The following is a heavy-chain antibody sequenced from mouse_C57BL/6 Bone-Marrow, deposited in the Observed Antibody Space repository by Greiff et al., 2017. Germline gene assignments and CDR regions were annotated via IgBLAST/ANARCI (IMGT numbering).Heavy chain of an antibody. Sequence: QVQLKESGPGLVQPSQSLSITCTVSGFSLTSYGVHWVRQSPGKGLEWLGVIWSGGSTDYNAAFISRLSISKDNSKSQVFFKMNSLQADDTAIYYCARNYGSSYRGFAYWGQGTLVTVSA. CDR2: IWSGGST. J-gene: IGHJ3*01. CDR3: ARNYGSSYRGFAY. D-gene: IGHD1-1*01. CDR1: GFSLTSYG. V-gene: IGHV2-2*01.